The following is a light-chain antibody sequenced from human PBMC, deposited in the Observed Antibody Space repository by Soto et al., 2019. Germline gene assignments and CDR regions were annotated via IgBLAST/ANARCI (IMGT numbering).Light chain of an antibody. Sequence: EIVLTQSPGTLSLSPGERVTLSCRASQSVTRIFLAWYQQKPGQAPRLLIYGACSRATGIPDRFSGSGSGTDFTFTISRLEPEDFAVYYCHQCGSSPQAFGAGTKVDI. CDR3: HQCGSSPQA. CDR2: GAC. CDR1: QSVTRIF. J-gene: IGKJ3*01. V-gene: IGKV3-20*01.